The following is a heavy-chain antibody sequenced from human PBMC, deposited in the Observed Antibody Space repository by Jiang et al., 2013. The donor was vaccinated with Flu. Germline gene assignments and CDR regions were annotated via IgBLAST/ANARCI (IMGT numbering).Heavy chain of an antibody. CDR3: AKDFLDYTSSMYGDPVDS. J-gene: IGHJ4*02. CDR2: ISYHGSNI. D-gene: IGHD4-17*01. Sequence: TFSNYGMHWVRQAPGKGLEWLAVISYHGSNIXFADSVRGRFTISRDNSKNTLYLQMNSLRTEDTAIYYCAKDFLDYTSSMYGDPVDSWGQGTLVTVSS. V-gene: IGHV3-30*18. CDR1: TFSNYG.